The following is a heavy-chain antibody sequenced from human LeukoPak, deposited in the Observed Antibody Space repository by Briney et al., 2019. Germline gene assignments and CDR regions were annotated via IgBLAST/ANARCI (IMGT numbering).Heavy chain of an antibody. D-gene: IGHD3-22*01. V-gene: IGHV4-59*01. CDR1: GGSISSYY. Sequence: SETLSLTCTVSGGSISSYYWSWIRQPPGKGLEWIGDTYYSGSTNYNPSLKSRVTMSVDTSKNQFSLKPTSVTAADTAVYYCALERGDSSIYGAFDIWGQGTMVTVSS. J-gene: IGHJ3*02. CDR2: TYYSGST. CDR3: ALERGDSSIYGAFDI.